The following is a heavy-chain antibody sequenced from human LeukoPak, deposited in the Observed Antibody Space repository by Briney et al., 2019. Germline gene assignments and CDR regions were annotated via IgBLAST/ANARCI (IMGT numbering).Heavy chain of an antibody. V-gene: IGHV3-11*04. J-gene: IGHJ4*02. CDR3: ATEGQYYDSSGYPTWTFDS. Sequence: GGSLRLSCEASGFTFSDYYMRWFRQTPGKGLEWVAYITSTGSATYYADSVKGRFTISRDNSKNTLYLQMNSLRAEDTAVYYCATEGQYYDSSGYPTWTFDSWGQGTLVTVSS. D-gene: IGHD3-22*01. CDR1: GFTFSDYY. CDR2: ITSTGSAT.